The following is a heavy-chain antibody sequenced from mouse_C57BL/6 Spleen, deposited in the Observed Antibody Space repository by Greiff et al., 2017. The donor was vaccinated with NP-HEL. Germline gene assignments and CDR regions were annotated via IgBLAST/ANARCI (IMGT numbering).Heavy chain of an antibody. CDR2: INPNNGGT. J-gene: IGHJ1*03. D-gene: IGHD1-1*01. V-gene: IGHV1-26*01. CDR3: ARLGTSITTVVAHWYFDV. CDR1: GYTFTDYY. Sequence: EVQLQQSGPELVKPGASVKISCKASGYTFTDYYMNWVKQSHGKSLEWIGDINPNNGGTSYNQKFKGKATLTADKSSSTAYMELRSLTSEDSAVYYCARLGTSITTVVAHWYFDVWGTGTTVTVSS.